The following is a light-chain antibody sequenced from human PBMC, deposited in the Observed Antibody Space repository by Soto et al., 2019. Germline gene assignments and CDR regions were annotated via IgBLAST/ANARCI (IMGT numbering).Light chain of an antibody. Sequence: DIQLTQSPSFLSASVGDRVTITCWASQDISGYLAWYQQKPGKAPKLLIYAASTLQSGVPSRFSGSGSGTDFTLTISSLQPEDFATYYCQQLDIYRFGGGTKVHIK. CDR2: AAS. V-gene: IGKV1-9*01. CDR1: QDISGY. CDR3: QQLDIYR. J-gene: IGKJ4*01.